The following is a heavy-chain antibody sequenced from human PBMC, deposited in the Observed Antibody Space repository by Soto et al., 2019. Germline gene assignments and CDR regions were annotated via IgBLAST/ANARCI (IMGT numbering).Heavy chain of an antibody. Sequence: PXGSLRLSCAASGFTFSSYGMHWVRQAPGKGLEWVAVIWYDGSNKYYADSVKGRFTISRDNSKNTLYLQMNSLRAEDTAVYYCARRAVAAYYYGMDVWGQGTTVTVSS. V-gene: IGHV3-33*01. CDR1: GFTFSSYG. J-gene: IGHJ6*02. CDR2: IWYDGSNK. D-gene: IGHD6-19*01. CDR3: ARRAVAAYYYGMDV.